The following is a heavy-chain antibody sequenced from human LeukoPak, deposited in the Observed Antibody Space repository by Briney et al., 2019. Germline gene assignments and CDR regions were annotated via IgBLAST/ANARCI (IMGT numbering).Heavy chain of an antibody. D-gene: IGHD1-26*01. V-gene: IGHV3-11*04. CDR3: ARSKRERGHHYYYYMDV. CDR1: GFTFSDYY. CDR2: ISISGGSI. Sequence: GGSVRLSCAASGFTFSDYYMTWIRQAPGKALEWVSYISISGGSIYYADSVKGRFTISRDNAKNSLYLQMNSLRAEDTAVYYCARSKRERGHHYYYYMDVCGKGTTVTVSS. J-gene: IGHJ6*03.